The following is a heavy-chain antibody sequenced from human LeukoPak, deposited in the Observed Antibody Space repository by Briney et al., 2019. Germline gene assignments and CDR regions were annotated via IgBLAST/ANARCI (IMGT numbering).Heavy chain of an antibody. CDR1: GGTFSSYA. D-gene: IGHD5-12*01. CDR2: IIPILGIA. Sequence: SVKVSCKASGGTFSSYAISWVRQAPGQGLEWMGRIIPILGIANYAQKFQGRVTITADKSTSTAYMELSSLRSDDTAVYYCARDGVVARSYYYYYGMDVWGQGTTVTVSS. V-gene: IGHV1-69*04. CDR3: ARDGVVARSYYYYYGMDV. J-gene: IGHJ6*02.